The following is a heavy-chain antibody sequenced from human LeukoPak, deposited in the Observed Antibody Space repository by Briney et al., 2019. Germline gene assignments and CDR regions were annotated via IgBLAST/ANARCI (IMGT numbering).Heavy chain of an antibody. CDR3: ARVRGDYGNYYYGMDV. Sequence: PSETLSLTCTVSGGSISSSSYYWGWIRQPPGKGLEWIGSIYYSGSTYYSPSLKCRVTISIDTSKNQVSLKLSSVTAADTAVYYCARVRGDYGNYYYGMDVWGQGTTVTVSS. V-gene: IGHV4-39*07. D-gene: IGHD4-17*01. CDR1: GGSISSSSYY. CDR2: IYYSGST. J-gene: IGHJ6*02.